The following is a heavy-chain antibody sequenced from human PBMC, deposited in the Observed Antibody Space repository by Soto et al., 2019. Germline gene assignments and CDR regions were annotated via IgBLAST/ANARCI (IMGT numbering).Heavy chain of an antibody. J-gene: IGHJ6*02. CDR2: IIPIFGTA. CDR3: ASRYGGNYYYYGMDV. D-gene: IGHD4-17*01. Sequence: QVQLVQSGAEVKKPGSSVQVSCKASGGTFSSYAISWVRQAPGQGLEWMGGIIPIFGTANYAQKFQCRVTITADEATSTAYMELSSLRSEDTAVYYCASRYGGNYYYYGMDVWGQGTTVTVSS. V-gene: IGHV1-69*01. CDR1: GGTFSSYA.